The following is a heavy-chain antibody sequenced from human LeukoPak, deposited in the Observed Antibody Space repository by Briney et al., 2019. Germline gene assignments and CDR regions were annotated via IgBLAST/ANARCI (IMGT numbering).Heavy chain of an antibody. CDR2: IHYSGST. J-gene: IGHJ3*01. Sequence: PSETLSLTCTVSGGSISSYYWSWIRQPPGKGLEWIGYIHYSGSTNYNPSLKSRVTISQDTSNSQFSLTLSSVTAADTAVYYCARHADMTTPGAFDVWAKGQWSPSLQ. V-gene: IGHV4-59*08. CDR1: GGSISSYY. CDR3: ARHADMTTPGAFDV. D-gene: IGHD4-17*01.